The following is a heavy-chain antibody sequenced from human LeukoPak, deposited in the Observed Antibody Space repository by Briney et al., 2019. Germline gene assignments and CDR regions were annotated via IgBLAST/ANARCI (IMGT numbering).Heavy chain of an antibody. D-gene: IGHD3-10*01. J-gene: IGHJ4*02. Sequence: SETLSLTCTVSGGSISSGSYYWSWIRQPAGKGLEWIGRIYTSGSTNYNPSLKSRVTISVDTSKNQFSLKLSSVTAADTAVYYCARRAYGSGSYTPFDYWGQGTLVTVSS. CDR2: IYTSGST. V-gene: IGHV4-61*02. CDR1: GGSISSGSYY. CDR3: ARRAYGSGSYTPFDY.